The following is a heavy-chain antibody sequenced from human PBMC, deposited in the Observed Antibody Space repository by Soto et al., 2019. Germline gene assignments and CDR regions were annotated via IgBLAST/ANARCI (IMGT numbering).Heavy chain of an antibody. CDR3: TTGSSGGEDF. D-gene: IGHD2-15*01. CDR1: GLQFNTAW. J-gene: IGHJ4*02. V-gene: IGHV3-15*01. CDR2: IRSKISGGTV. Sequence: EVHLVESGGGLVETGGSLRLSCAVSGLQFNTAWLSWVRQAPGKGLEWVGRIRSKISGGTVAYGAPVKGRFTISRDDSKSTMFLQMNGLKSEDTAVYYGTTGSSGGEDFWGQGALVIVSS.